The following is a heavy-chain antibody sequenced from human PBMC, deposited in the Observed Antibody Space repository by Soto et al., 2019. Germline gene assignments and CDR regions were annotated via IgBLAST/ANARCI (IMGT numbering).Heavy chain of an antibody. D-gene: IGHD3-10*01. J-gene: IGHJ6*03. CDR2: IYYSGST. CDR1: GVSISSYY. Sequence: SETLSLTCTVSGVSISSYYWSWIRQPPGKGLEWIGYIYYSGSTNYNPSLKSRVTISVDTSKNQFSLKLSSVTAADTAVYYCARLFGTNEDYYYYYYMDVWGKGTTVTVSS. V-gene: IGHV4-59*01. CDR3: ARLFGTNEDYYYYYYMDV.